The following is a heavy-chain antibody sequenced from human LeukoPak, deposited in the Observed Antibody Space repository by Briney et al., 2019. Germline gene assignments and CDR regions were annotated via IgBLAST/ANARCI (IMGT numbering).Heavy chain of an antibody. D-gene: IGHD3-22*01. CDR2: ISYDGSNK. Sequence: GGSLRLSCAASGFTFSSYAMHLVRQAPGKGLEWVAVISYDGSNKYYADSVKGRFTISRDNSKNTLYLQMNSLRAEDTAVYYCARDEGYYDSSGYYYVQEYWGQGTLVIVSS. CDR1: GFTFSSYA. J-gene: IGHJ4*02. CDR3: ARDEGYYDSSGYYYVQEY. V-gene: IGHV3-30-3*01.